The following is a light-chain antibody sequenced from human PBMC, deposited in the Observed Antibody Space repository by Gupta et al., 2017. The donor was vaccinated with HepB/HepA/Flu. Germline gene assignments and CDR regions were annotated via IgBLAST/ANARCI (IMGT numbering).Light chain of an antibody. J-gene: IGKJ5*01. Sequence: EIVFTPSPGTLSLSPGERATRSCSASQSVTSSYLAWYQQKPGQAPRFIIYGASSSAPGTPGRFSGGGSEXDFTRTXSRPENEDFAVYYKQHDASSYTFGXGTQLEIK. CDR1: QSVTSSY. CDR3: QHDASSYT. V-gene: IGKV3-20*01. CDR2: GAS.